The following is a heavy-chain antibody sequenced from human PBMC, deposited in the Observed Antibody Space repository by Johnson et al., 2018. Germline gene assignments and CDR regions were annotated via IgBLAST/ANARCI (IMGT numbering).Heavy chain of an antibody. V-gene: IGHV3-30*14. D-gene: IGHD2-15*01. Sequence: VQLVESGGGVVQPGRSLRLSCAASGFTFSSYAMHWVRQAPGKGLEWVAAVSSDGSNKYYADSVKGRFTISRTNSKNTLSLQMGSLRAEDMAVYYWARDRGYGSGGSCPWNWFDPWGQGTLVTVSS. J-gene: IGHJ5*02. CDR3: ARDRGYGSGGSCPWNWFDP. CDR2: VSSDGSNK. CDR1: GFTFSSYA.